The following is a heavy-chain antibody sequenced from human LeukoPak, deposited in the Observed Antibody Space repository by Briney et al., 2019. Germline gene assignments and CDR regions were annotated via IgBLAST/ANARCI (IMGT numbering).Heavy chain of an antibody. D-gene: IGHD5-12*01. CDR1: GLTFSDAW. CDR3: TWMATIFTVDY. Sequence: GESLRLSCVLSGLTFSDAWMSWVRQAPGKGLEWVGRIRNDRITDYAAPVQGRFSISRDNSKNAFYLQMNSLRTEDTGMYFCTWMATIFTVDYWGQGTLVTVSS. CDR2: IRNDRIT. V-gene: IGHV3-15*01. J-gene: IGHJ4*02.